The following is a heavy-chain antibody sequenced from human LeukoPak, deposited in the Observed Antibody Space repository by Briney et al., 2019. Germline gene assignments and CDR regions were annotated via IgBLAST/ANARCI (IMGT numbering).Heavy chain of an antibody. CDR3: ARPYSRYWYFDL. CDR1: GYTFTSYD. D-gene: IGHD6-13*01. Sequence: ASVKGSCKASGYTFTSYDINWVRQATGQGLEWMGWMNPNSGNTGYAQKFQGRVTMTRNTSISTAYMELSSLRSEDTAVYYCARPYSRYWYFDLWGRGTLVTVSS. CDR2: MNPNSGNT. J-gene: IGHJ2*01. V-gene: IGHV1-8*01.